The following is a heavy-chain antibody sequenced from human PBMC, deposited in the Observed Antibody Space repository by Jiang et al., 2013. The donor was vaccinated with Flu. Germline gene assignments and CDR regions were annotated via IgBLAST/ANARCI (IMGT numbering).Heavy chain of an antibody. CDR3: ARDAPYY. V-gene: IGHV1-69*01. J-gene: IGHJ4*02. Sequence: IPIFGTANYAQKFQGRVTITADESTSTAYMELSSLRSEDTAVYYCARDAPYYWGQGTLVTVSS. CDR2: IPIFGTA.